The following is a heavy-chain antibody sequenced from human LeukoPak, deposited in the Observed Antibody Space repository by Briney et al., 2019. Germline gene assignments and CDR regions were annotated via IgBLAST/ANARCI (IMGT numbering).Heavy chain of an antibody. CDR1: GFTFSSYG. V-gene: IGHV3-30*02. D-gene: IGHD1-14*01. J-gene: IGHJ5*02. CDR2: IRYDGSNK. Sequence: GGSLRLSCAASGFTFSSYGMHWVRQAPGKGLEWVAFIRYDGSNKYYADSVKGRFTISRDNAKNTLYLQRNSLRAEDTAVYYCARDPQPPNRIRYWFDPWGQGTLVTVSS. CDR3: ARDPQPPNRIRYWFDP.